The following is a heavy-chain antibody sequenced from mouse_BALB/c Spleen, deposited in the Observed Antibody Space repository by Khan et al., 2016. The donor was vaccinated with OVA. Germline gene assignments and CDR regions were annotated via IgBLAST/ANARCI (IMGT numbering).Heavy chain of an antibody. CDR1: GYTFTTYW. J-gene: IGHJ2*01. V-gene: IGHV1-7*01. CDR3: ARDRIDY. CDR2: INPTSGYT. Sequence: XVQLQQSGTELAKPGASVKMSCKASGYTFTTYWMHWVKQRPGQGLEWIGYINPTSGYTDYNEKFKDKATLSADKSSSTANMQLSSLTSEDSAVYYCARDRIDYWGQGTTLTVSS.